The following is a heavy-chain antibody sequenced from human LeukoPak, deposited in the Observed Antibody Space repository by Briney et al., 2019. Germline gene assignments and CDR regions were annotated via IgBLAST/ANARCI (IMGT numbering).Heavy chain of an antibody. CDR3: ARGPPPPWDLLGGVGRVTFYFDY. D-gene: IGHD1-26*01. CDR1: GGSISSYY. Sequence: SETLSLTCTVSGGSISSYYWSWIRQPPGKGLEGIGYIYYSGSTNYNPSLKRRVTISVDTSKNQFSLTLSSVTAADTAVYYCARGPPPPWDLLGGVGRVTFYFDYWGQGTLVTVSS. V-gene: IGHV4-59*01. J-gene: IGHJ4*02. CDR2: IYYSGST.